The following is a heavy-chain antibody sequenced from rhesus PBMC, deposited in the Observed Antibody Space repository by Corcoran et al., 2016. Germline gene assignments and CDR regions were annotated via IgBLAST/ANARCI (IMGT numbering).Heavy chain of an antibody. CDR3: AGGTATVTLYGLDS. CDR2: IYGSGGST. Sequence: QVQLQESGPGLVKPSETLSLTCAVPGGSISSHYWSWIRPAPGTGLEWIGRIYGSGGSTDYNPSRTSRVTISTDTSKNQFSLKLSSVTAADTAVYYCAGGTATVTLYGLDSWGQGVVVTVSS. D-gene: IGHD5-12*01. J-gene: IGHJ6*01. CDR1: GGSISSHY. V-gene: IGHV4-160*01.